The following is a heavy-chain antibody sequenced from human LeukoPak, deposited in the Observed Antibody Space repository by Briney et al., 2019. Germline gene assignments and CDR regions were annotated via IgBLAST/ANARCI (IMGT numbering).Heavy chain of an antibody. Sequence: SETLTLTCAVYGGSFSGYYWSWIRQPPGKGLEWIGEINHSGSTNYNPSLKSRVTISVDTSKNQFSLKLSSVTAADTAVYYCARGTSSNVLLWFGEMFSYSYCMDVWGKGTTVTVSS. J-gene: IGHJ6*03. CDR1: GGSFSGYY. V-gene: IGHV4-34*01. D-gene: IGHD3-10*01. CDR3: ARGTSSNVLLWFGEMFSYSYCMDV. CDR2: INHSGST.